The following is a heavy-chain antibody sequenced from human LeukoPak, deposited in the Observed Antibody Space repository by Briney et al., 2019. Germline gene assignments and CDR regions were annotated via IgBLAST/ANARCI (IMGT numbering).Heavy chain of an antibody. D-gene: IGHD2-2*01. CDR1: GGTFSSYA. J-gene: IGHJ4*02. CDR3: ARRYCSSTSCYAYDY. CDR2: IIPIFGTA. V-gene: IGHV1-69*01. Sequence: GSSVKVSCKASGGTFSSYAISWVRQAPGQGLEWMGGIIPIFGTANYAQKFQGRVTITADESTSTAYMELSSLRSEDTAVYYCARRYCSSTSCYAYDYWGQGTLVTAST.